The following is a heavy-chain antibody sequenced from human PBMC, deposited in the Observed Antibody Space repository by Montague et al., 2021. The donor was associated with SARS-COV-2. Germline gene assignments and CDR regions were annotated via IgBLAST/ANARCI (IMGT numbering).Heavy chain of an antibody. V-gene: IGHV4-34*01. CDR1: GGSLSGYS. CDR3: ARGARQGYGFRLGSFDY. D-gene: IGHD3-10*01. J-gene: IGHJ4*02. CDR2: INHGGST. Sequence: SETLSLTCAVYGGSLSGYSWNWIRQPPGKGLEWIGEINHGGSTNXXPSLKSRVTMSVDTSKNQFSLKLSSVTAADTAVYYCARGARQGYGFRLGSFDYWGQGTLVTVSS.